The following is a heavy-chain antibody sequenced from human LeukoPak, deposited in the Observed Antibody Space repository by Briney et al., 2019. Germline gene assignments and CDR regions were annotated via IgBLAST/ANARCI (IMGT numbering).Heavy chain of an antibody. CDR1: GGSISSYY. CDR2: IYYSGST. Sequence: PSETLSLTCTVSGGSISSYYWTWIRQPPGKGLEWIGYIYYSGSTSYNPSLKSRVTISVDTSKNQFSLKLSSVTAADTAVYYCARDLGSGWPYYFDYWGQGTLATVSS. CDR3: ARDLGSGWPYYFDY. V-gene: IGHV4-59*01. D-gene: IGHD6-19*01. J-gene: IGHJ4*02.